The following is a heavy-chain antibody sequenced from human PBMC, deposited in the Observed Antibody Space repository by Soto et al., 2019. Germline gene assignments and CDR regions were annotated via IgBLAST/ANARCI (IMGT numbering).Heavy chain of an antibody. D-gene: IGHD5-12*01. CDR2: IWYDGSNK. V-gene: IGHV3-33*01. CDR3: ARALSGYVGGMDV. Sequence: QVQLVESGGGVVQPGRSLRLSCAASGFTFSSYGMHWVRQAPGRGLEWVAVIWYDGSNKYYADSVKGRFTISRDNSKNTLYLQMNSLRAEDTALYYCARALSGYVGGMDVWGQGTTVTVSS. J-gene: IGHJ6*02. CDR1: GFTFSSYG.